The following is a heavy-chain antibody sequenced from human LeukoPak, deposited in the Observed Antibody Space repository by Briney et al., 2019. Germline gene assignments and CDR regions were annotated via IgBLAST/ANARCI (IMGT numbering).Heavy chain of an antibody. CDR2: IPYGGTT. CDR3: AGGLRYYYYMDV. CDR1: GGSISSYY. Sequence: SETLSLTCTVSGGSISSYYRSWIRQPPGKGPEWIGYIPYGGTTNYNPSLKSGGTRSVETSRNQCSLELTAVTVADRAGYYCAGGLRYYYYMDVRGKGSTVTVSS. D-gene: IGHD3-10*01. V-gene: IGHV4-59*01. J-gene: IGHJ6*03.